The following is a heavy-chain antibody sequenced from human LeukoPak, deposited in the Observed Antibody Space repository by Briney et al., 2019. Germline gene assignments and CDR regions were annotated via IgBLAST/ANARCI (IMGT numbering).Heavy chain of an antibody. J-gene: IGHJ3*02. V-gene: IGHV1-18*01. CDR1: GYTFTSYG. CDR3: ARGRDYDILTGAPRVAFDI. D-gene: IGHD3-9*01. Sequence: GASVKVSCKASGYTFTSYGISWVRQAPGQGLEGMGWISAYNGNTNYAQKLQGRVTMTTDTSTSTAYMELRSLRSDDTAVYYCARGRDYDILTGAPRVAFDIWGQGTMVTVSS. CDR2: ISAYNGNT.